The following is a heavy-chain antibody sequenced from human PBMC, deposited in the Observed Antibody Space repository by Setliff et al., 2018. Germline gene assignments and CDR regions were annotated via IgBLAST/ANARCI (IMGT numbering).Heavy chain of an antibody. J-gene: IGHJ4*02. V-gene: IGHV1-69*13. CDR3: ARGGLHFWSGYYFS. Sequence: SVKVSCKASGYTFISYGISWVRQAPGQGLEWMGGIIPVFGTPNYAQKFQGRVTITADESTSTAYMELSSLRSDDTAMYYCARGGLHFWSGYYFSWGQGTLVTVSS. CDR1: GYTFISYG. D-gene: IGHD3-3*02. CDR2: IIPVFGTP.